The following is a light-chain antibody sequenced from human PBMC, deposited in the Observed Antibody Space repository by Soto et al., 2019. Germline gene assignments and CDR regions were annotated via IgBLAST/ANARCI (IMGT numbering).Light chain of an antibody. V-gene: IGKV1-5*01. Sequence: DIQMTQSPSTLSASVGDRVTITCRASQSINTWLAWYHQKPGMAHKLLISDAYTLESGVQSRFSGSGSGPEFTLTIRSLQPDDFGTYYCKQYNSFAWTFGQGTKVDIK. CDR1: QSINTW. CDR2: DAY. CDR3: KQYNSFAWT. J-gene: IGKJ1*01.